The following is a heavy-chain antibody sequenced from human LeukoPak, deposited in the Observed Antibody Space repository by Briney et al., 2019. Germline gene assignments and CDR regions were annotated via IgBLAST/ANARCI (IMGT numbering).Heavy chain of an antibody. CDR1: GFTFSNYW. V-gene: IGHV3-74*01. CDR2: INSDGSVT. Sequence: GGSLRLSCAASGFTFSNYWMHWVRQAPGKGLVWVSYINSDGSVTRYADSVKGRFTISRDNAKNTVYPQMNSLRAEDTAVYYCAKDSTMSYFDYWGQGTLVTVSS. J-gene: IGHJ4*02. CDR3: AKDSTMSYFDY. D-gene: IGHD3-22*01.